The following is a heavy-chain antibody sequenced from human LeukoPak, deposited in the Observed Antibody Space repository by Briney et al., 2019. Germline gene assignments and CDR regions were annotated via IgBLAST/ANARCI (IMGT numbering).Heavy chain of an antibody. J-gene: IGHJ5*02. V-gene: IGHV6-1*01. CDR3: ARRLTQYDCFDP. CDR1: GDSVSSNSVT. Sequence: SQTLSLTCAISGDSVSSNSVTWNWIRQSPSRGLEWLGRTYYRSTWYNDYAVSVRGRITVTPDTSKNQFSLHLNSVTPEDTAVYYYARRLTQYDCFDPWGQGILVTVSS. CDR2: TYYRSTWYN. D-gene: IGHD2-2*01.